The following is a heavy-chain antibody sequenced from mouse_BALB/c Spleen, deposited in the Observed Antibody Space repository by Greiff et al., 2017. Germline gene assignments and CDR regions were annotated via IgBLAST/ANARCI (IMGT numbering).Heavy chain of an antibody. Sequence: QVQLQQSGAELVRLGASVTLSCKASGYTFTDYEMHWVKQTPVHGLEWIGAIDPETGGTAYNQKFKGKATLTADKSSSTAYMELRSLTSEDSAVYYCTNYYGSSSWGQGTLVTVSA. V-gene: IGHV1-15*01. CDR1: GYTFTDYE. D-gene: IGHD1-1*01. CDR2: IDPETGGT. J-gene: IGHJ3*01. CDR3: TNYYGSSS.